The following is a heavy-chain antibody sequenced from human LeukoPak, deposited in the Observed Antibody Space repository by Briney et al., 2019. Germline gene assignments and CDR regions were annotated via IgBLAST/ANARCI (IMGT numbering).Heavy chain of an antibody. CDR2: IIPILGIA. J-gene: IGHJ4*02. CDR1: GGTFSSYT. D-gene: IGHD7-27*01. V-gene: IGHV1-69*04. Sequence: SVKVSCKASGGTFSSYTTSWVRQAPGQGLEWMGRIIPILGIANYAQKFQGRVTITADKSTSTAYMELSSLRSEDTAVYYCARDGATGDFDYWGQGTLVTVSS. CDR3: ARDGATGDFDY.